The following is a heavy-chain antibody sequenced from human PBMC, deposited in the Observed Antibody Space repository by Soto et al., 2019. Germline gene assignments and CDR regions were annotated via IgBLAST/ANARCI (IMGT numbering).Heavy chain of an antibody. D-gene: IGHD2-2*01. CDR3: ARDESAGSSIRY. CDR1: GFTFSSYS. V-gene: IGHV3-21*01. J-gene: IGHJ4*02. CDR2: ISNGGDYI. Sequence: GGSLRLSCAASGFTFSSYSMNWVRQAPGKGLEWVSSISNGGDYIYYADSVQGRFTISRDNAKNSLYLQMNSLRAEDTAVYFCARDESAGSSIRYWGQGTLVTVSS.